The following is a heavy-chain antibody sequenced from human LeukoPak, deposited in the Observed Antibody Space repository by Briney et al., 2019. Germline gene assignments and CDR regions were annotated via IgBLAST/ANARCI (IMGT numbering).Heavy chain of an antibody. J-gene: IGHJ4*02. V-gene: IGHV3-7*01. Sequence: PGGSLRLSCAASGFTFSGFWMSWVRQAPGKGLEWVANIKVDGSEKNYVDSVRGRFTISRDNAKNSLYPQMNSLRAEDTAVYYCTRNGRSLDYWGQGTLVTVSS. CDR2: IKVDGSEK. CDR1: GFTFSGFW. D-gene: IGHD2-15*01. CDR3: TRNGRSLDY.